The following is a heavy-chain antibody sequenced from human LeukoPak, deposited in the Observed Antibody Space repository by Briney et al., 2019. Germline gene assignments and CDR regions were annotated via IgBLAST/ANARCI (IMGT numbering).Heavy chain of an antibody. J-gene: IGHJ4*02. D-gene: IGHD1-26*01. CDR1: GFPFKSYY. V-gene: IGHV3-74*01. Sequence: GGSLRLSCAASGFPFKSYYMNWVRQAPGKGLVWVSRISTDGSSTSYADSVKGRFTISRDNAKNTLYLQMDSLRAEDSAVYYCAREGYSGSYDYWGQGTLVTVSS. CDR2: ISTDGSST. CDR3: AREGYSGSYDY.